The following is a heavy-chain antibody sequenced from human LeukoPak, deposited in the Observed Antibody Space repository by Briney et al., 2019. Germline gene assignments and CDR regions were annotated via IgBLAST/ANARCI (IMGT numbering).Heavy chain of an antibody. CDR3: ASSYCGGDCSGPFDY. V-gene: IGHV3-20*04. CDR1: GFTFDDYG. CDR2: INWNGGST. D-gene: IGHD2-21*02. Sequence: TGGSLILSCAASGFTFDDYGMSWVRQAPGKGLEWVSGINWNGGSTGYADSVKGRFTISRDNAKNSLYLQMNSLRAEDTALYYCASSYCGGDCSGPFDYWGQGTLVSVSS. J-gene: IGHJ4*02.